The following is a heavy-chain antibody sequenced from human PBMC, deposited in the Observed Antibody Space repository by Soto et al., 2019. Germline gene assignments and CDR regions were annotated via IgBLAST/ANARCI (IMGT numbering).Heavy chain of an antibody. Sequence: ASVKVSCKASGGTFSSYAISWVRQAPGQGLEWMGGIIPIFGTANYAQKFQGRVTITADESTSTAYMGLSSLRSEDTAVYYCARVRGWGNIRGLDYWGQGTLVTVSS. CDR3: ARVRGWGNIRGLDY. V-gene: IGHV1-69*13. D-gene: IGHD7-27*01. J-gene: IGHJ4*02. CDR2: IIPIFGTA. CDR1: GGTFSSYA.